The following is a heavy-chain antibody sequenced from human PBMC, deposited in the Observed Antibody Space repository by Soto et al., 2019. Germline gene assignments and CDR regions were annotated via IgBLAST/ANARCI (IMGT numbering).Heavy chain of an antibody. CDR2: IIPIFGTA. Sequence: SVKVSCKASGGTFSSYAISWVRRAPGQGLEWMGGIIPIFGTANYAQKFQGRVTITADESTSTAYMELSSLRSEDTAVYYCARDSSGPKQYFDYWGQGTLVTVSS. J-gene: IGHJ4*02. CDR1: GGTFSSYA. V-gene: IGHV1-69*13. CDR3: ARDSSGPKQYFDY. D-gene: IGHD6-19*01.